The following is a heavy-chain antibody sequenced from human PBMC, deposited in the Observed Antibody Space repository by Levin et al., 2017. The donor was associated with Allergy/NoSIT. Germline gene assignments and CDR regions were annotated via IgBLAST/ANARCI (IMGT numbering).Heavy chain of an antibody. CDR2: ISYDGSNK. Sequence: GGSLRLSCAASGFTFSSYGMHWVRQAPGKGLEWVAVISYDGSNKYYADSVKGRFTISRDNSKNTLYLQMNSLRAEDTAVYYCAKAVVPAAMDFDYWGQGTLVTVSS. J-gene: IGHJ4*02. D-gene: IGHD2-2*01. CDR1: GFTFSSYG. V-gene: IGHV3-30*18. CDR3: AKAVVPAAMDFDY.